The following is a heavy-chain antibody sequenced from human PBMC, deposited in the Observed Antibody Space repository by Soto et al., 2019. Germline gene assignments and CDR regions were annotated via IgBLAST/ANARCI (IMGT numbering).Heavy chain of an antibody. J-gene: IGHJ4*02. CDR3: ARDSFDGSSPPQFDY. V-gene: IGHV3-33*01. D-gene: IGHD6-6*01. Sequence: PGGSLRLSCAASGFTFSSYGMHWVRQAPGKGLEWVAVIWYDGSNKYYADSVKGRFTISRDNSKNTLYLQMNSLRAEDTAVYYCARDSFDGSSPPQFDYWGQGTLVTVS. CDR1: GFTFSSYG. CDR2: IWYDGSNK.